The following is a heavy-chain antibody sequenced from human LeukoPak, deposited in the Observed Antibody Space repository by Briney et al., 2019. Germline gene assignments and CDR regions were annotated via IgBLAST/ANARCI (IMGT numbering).Heavy chain of an antibody. V-gene: IGHV3-30*04. Sequence: GGSLRLSCAASGFTFSSYALHWVRQAPGKGLEWVAVIPYDGSNKYYADSVKGRFTISRENSKNRLYLQMNSLRAEDTAVYYCARAEGYGGELDSWGQGTLVTVSS. CDR3: ARAEGYGGELDS. CDR2: IPYDGSNK. J-gene: IGHJ4*02. D-gene: IGHD4-23*01. CDR1: GFTFSSYA.